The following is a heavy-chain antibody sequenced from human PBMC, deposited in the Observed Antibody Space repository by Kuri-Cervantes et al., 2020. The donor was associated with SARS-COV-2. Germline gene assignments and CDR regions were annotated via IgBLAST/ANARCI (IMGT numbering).Heavy chain of an antibody. J-gene: IGHJ6*03. CDR1: GGTLRNYA. CDR3: GSTIAVAGVGVYYHLDV. Sequence: SVKVSCKASGGTLRNYAISWVRQAPGQGLEWMGGITPMFDSLNYAQKFQGRVTLTTDESTSTAYMELSSLTSEDTAVYYCGSTIAVAGVGVYYHLDVWGKGTTVTVSS. CDR2: ITPMFDSL. D-gene: IGHD6-19*01. V-gene: IGHV1-69*05.